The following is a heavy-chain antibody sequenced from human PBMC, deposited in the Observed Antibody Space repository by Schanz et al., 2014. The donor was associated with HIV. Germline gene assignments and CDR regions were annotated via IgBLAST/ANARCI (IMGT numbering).Heavy chain of an antibody. CDR3: ARGEYRGGSEAFDI. Sequence: EVQLLESGGGLVQPGESLRLSCAASGFTLSNSAMHWVRQAPGKGLEWVSSISDRSDYLYYADSVKGRFTISRDNAKNSLYLQMSSLRAGDTAVYYCARGEYRGGSEAFDIWGRGTMVTVSS. D-gene: IGHD6-19*01. V-gene: IGHV3-21*01. J-gene: IGHJ3*02. CDR2: ISDRSDYL. CDR1: GFTLSNSA.